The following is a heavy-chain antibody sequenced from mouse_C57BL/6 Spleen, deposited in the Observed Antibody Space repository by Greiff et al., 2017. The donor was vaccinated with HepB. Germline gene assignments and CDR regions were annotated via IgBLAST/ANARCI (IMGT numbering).Heavy chain of an antibody. CDR2: IDPENGDT. CDR1: GFNIKDDY. D-gene: IGHD1-1*01. V-gene: IGHV14-4*01. CDR3: TTGFITTNY. Sequence: EVQLQQSGAELVRPGASVKLSCTASGFNIKDDYMHWVKQRPEQGLEWIGWIDPENGDTEYASKFQGKATITADTSSNTAYLQLSSLTSEDTAVYYCTTGFITTNYWGQGTTLTVSS. J-gene: IGHJ2*01.